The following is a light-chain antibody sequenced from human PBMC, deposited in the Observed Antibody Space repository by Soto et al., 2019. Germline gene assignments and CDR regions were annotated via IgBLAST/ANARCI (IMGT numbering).Light chain of an antibody. J-gene: IGKJ4*01. CDR1: QSVGTF. CDR3: AKESNRLPPLA. Sequence: EIVLRQSPATLALSPGERATLSCRASQSVGTFLAWYQHKPGQAPRLLIYDASNRATGVPARFSGSGSGTDFTLTISSLEPDGFAIDNGAKESNRLPPLAFGGGTK. V-gene: IGKV3-11*01. CDR2: DAS.